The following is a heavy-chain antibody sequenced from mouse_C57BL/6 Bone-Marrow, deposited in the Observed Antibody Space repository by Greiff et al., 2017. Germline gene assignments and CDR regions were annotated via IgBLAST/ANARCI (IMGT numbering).Heavy chain of an antibody. J-gene: IGHJ2*01. CDR1: GYTFTSYW. V-gene: IGHV1-64*01. CDR3: ARRLRLREY. CDR2: IHPNSGST. D-gene: IGHD3-2*02. Sequence: VQLQQPGAELVKPGASVKLSCKASGYTFTSYWMHWVKQRPGQGLEWIGMIHPNSGSTNYNAKFKSKATLTVDKSSSTAYMQLSSLTSEDSAVYYSARRLRLREYWGQGTTLTVSA.